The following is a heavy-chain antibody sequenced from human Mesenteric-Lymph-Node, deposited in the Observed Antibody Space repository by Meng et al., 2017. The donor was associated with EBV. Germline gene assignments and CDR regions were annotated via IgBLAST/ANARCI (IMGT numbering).Heavy chain of an antibody. CDR1: GYTFSNYA. J-gene: IGHJ4*02. D-gene: IGHD5-18*01. V-gene: IGHV1-3*01. CDR2: INADNGYT. CDR3: ARGYSYGYGDY. Sequence: QVQLVQSGAEVRRAGASGTVSCTTSGYTFSNYALHWGRQAPGQRLEWMGWINADNGYTKYSEMLQGRVTMTRDTSTSTFYMDLSSLRSEDTAVYYCARGYSYGYGDYWGQGTLVTVSS.